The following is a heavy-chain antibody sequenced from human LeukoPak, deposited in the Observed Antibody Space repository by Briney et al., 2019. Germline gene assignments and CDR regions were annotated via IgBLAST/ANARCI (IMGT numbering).Heavy chain of an antibody. V-gene: IGHV1-69*13. CDR1: GGTFSSYA. CDR3: ARVPTVTIYYYYYYMDV. D-gene: IGHD4-11*01. Sequence: SVKVPCKASGGTFSSYAISWVRQAPGQGLEWMGGIIPIFGTANYAQKFQGRVTITADESTSTAYMELSSLRSEDTAVYYCARVPTVTIYYYYYYMDVWGKGTTVTVSS. J-gene: IGHJ6*03. CDR2: IIPIFGTA.